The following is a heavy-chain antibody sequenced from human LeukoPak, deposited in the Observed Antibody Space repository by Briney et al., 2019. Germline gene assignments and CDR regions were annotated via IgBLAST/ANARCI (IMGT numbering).Heavy chain of an antibody. CDR1: GFTFSSYT. CDR3: ARGRGSYPNYFDF. V-gene: IGHV3-21*01. J-gene: IGHJ4*02. Sequence: GGSLRLSCAASGFTFSSYTMNWVRQAPGKGLEWASSTSSSSSYIYYADSVKGRFTISRDNAKNSLYLQMNSLRAEDTAVYYCARGRGSYPNYFDFWGQGTLVTVSS. CDR2: TSSSSSYI. D-gene: IGHD3-16*01.